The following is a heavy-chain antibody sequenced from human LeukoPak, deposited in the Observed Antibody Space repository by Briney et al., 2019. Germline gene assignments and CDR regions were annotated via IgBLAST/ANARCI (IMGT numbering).Heavy chain of an antibody. CDR3: AKSGSIWYYFDY. D-gene: IGHD6-13*01. J-gene: IGHJ4*02. Sequence: GSQRLSCTASGFIFITYAMSWVRQVPGKGLEWVSAITGSGGNTEYADSVKGRFTISRDNSKNTLYLQINSLRAEDTAVYYCAKSGSIWYYFDYWGQGTLVTVSS. CDR2: ITGSGGNT. CDR1: GFIFITYA. V-gene: IGHV3-23*01.